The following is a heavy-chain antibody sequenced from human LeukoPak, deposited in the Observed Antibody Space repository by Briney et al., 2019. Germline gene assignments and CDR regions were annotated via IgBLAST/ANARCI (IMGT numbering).Heavy chain of an antibody. CDR1: GFTFENYW. V-gene: IGHV3-74*01. CDR3: TSMPTEINEVDF. J-gene: IGHJ4*02. CDR2: INYDGTYT. D-gene: IGHD2-2*01. Sequence: PGGSLRLSCAASGFTFENYWMPWVRQAPGKGLVWISCINYDGTYTNYADSVEGRFTISRDNVKSTLSLQMNSLRADDTAVYFCTSMPTEINEVDFWGQGTLVTVSS.